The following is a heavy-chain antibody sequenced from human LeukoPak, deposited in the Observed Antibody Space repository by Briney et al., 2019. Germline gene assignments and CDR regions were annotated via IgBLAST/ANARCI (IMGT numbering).Heavy chain of an antibody. J-gene: IGHJ4*02. Sequence: GGSLRLSCAASGFTFSNAWMSWVRQAPGRGLEWVGRIKSKTDGGTTDYAAPVKGRFTISRDDSKNTLYLQMNSLTTEDTAVYYCTTDLAGIVVGYWGQGTLVTVSS. CDR1: GFTFSNAW. CDR2: IKSKTDGGTT. V-gene: IGHV3-15*01. D-gene: IGHD3-22*01. CDR3: TTDLAGIVVGY.